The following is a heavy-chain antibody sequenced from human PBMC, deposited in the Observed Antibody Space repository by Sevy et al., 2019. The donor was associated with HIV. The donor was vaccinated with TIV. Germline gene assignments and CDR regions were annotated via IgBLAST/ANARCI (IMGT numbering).Heavy chain of an antibody. CDR2: IKQDESEK. Sequence: GGSLRLSCAASGFSFSTYWMHWVRQAPGKGLEWVANIKQDESEKYYVASVKGRLTISRDNAKNSVYLEMNSLRPEDTAIYYWAKCNSGSFDYWGQGTLVTVSS. CDR1: GFSFSTYW. CDR3: AKCNSGSFDY. V-gene: IGHV3-7*01. D-gene: IGHD3-22*01. J-gene: IGHJ4*02.